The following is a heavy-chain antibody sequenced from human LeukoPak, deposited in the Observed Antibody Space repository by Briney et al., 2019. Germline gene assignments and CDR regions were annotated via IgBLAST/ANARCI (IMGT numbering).Heavy chain of an antibody. V-gene: IGHV1-46*01. Sequence: GASVKVSCKASGYTFTSYYMHWVRQAPGQGLEWMGIINPSGGSTSYAQKFQGRVTMTRDMSTSTVYMELSSLRSEDTAVYYCARATRTGTTDYWGQGTLVTVSS. J-gene: IGHJ4*02. D-gene: IGHD1-7*01. CDR2: INPSGGST. CDR3: ARATRTGTTDY. CDR1: GYTFTSYY.